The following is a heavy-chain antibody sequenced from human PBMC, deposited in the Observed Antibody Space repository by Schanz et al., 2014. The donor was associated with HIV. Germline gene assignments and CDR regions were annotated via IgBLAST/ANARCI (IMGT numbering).Heavy chain of an antibody. J-gene: IGHJ2*01. Sequence: QVQLVESGGGVVQPGRSLRLSCAASGFSFSSHGMHWVRQPPGKGLEWVSYIWYDGSKTYYVDSVKGRFTISRDNSKNTLYLQMNNLRDEDTAVYYCARVVVVVADGDWYFDLWGRGTLVTVSS. V-gene: IGHV3-33*01. D-gene: IGHD3-22*01. CDR3: ARVVVVVADGDWYFDL. CDR2: IWYDGSKT. CDR1: GFSFSSHG.